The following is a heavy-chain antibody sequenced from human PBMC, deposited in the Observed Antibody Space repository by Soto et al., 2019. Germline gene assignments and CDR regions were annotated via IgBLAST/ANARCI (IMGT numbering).Heavy chain of an antibody. CDR1: GFIFTSYS. CDR2: ISSSSAFI. J-gene: IGHJ1*01. Sequence: PVGSLRLSCAASGFIFTSYSMVWVRQAPGKGLEWVSSISSSSAFIYYADSVKGRFTISRDNAQNSLYLQMNSLTSEDTAVYYCARDRSADRFVQYFQHWGPGTLVTVPQ. CDR3: ARDRSADRFVQYFQH. D-gene: IGHD6-19*01. V-gene: IGHV3-21*01.